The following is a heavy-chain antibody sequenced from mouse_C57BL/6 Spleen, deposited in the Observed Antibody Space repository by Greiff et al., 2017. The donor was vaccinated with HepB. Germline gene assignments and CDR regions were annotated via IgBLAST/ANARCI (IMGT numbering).Heavy chain of an antibody. V-gene: IGHV1-81*01. CDR3: ARAVLRYDMDY. Sequence: QVQLQQSGAELARPGASVKLSCKASGYTFTSYGISWVKQRPGQGLEWIGEIYPRSGNTYYNEKFKGKATLTADKSSSTAYMELRSLTSEDSAVYFCARAVLRYDMDYWGQGTTVTVSS. CDR2: IYPRSGNT. CDR1: GYTFTSYG. J-gene: IGHJ4*01. D-gene: IGHD1-1*01.